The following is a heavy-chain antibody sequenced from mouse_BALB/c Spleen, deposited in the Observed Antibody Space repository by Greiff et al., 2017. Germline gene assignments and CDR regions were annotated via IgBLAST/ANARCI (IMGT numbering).Heavy chain of an antibody. Sequence: QVQLKESGAELVRPGVSVKISCKGSGYTFTDYAMHWVKQSHAKSLEWIGVISTYYGDASYNQKFKGKATMTVDKSSSTAYMELARLTSEDSAIYYCARERTGTLDYWGQGTTLTVSS. CDR3: ARERTGTLDY. J-gene: IGHJ2*01. V-gene: IGHV1S137*01. D-gene: IGHD4-1*01. CDR2: ISTYYGDA. CDR1: GYTFTDYA.